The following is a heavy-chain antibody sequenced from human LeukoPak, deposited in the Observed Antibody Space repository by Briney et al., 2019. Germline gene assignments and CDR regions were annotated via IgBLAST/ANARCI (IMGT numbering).Heavy chain of an antibody. V-gene: IGHV3-23*01. CDR1: GFTFSSYA. D-gene: IGHD3-9*01. J-gene: IGHJ4*02. CDR3: AKDLGRLRYFDY. Sequence: GGSLRLSCAASGFTFSSYAMSWVRQAPGQGLERVSPISGSGGNTYYADSVKGRFTISRDNSKNTLYLQMNSLRAEDTAVYYCAKDLGRLRYFDYWGQGTLVTVSS. CDR2: ISGSGGNT.